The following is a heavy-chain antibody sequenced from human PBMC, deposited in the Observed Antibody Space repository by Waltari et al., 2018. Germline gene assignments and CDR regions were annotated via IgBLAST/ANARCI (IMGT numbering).Heavy chain of an antibody. CDR2: IKQDGSEK. V-gene: IGHV3-7*03. J-gene: IGHJ4*02. CDR1: GFTFSSYW. D-gene: IGHD1-26*01. Sequence: EVQLVESGGGLVQPGGSLRLSCAASGFTFSSYWMSWVRQAPGKGLEWVANIKQDGSEKYYVDSVKGRFTISRDNAKNSLYLQMNSLRAADTAVYYCAREWAIVGATTFDYWGQGTLVTVSS. CDR3: AREWAIVGATTFDY.